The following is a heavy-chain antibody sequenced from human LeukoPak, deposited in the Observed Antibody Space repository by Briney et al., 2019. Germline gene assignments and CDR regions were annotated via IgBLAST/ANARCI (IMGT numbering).Heavy chain of an antibody. CDR3: ARVYLERLTAGYFDH. J-gene: IGHJ4*02. CDR1: GFTVSSNY. Sequence: GGSLRLSCAASGFTVSSNYMSWVRQAPGKGLEWVSYISSSSSTIYYADSVKGRFTISRDNSKNTLYLQMNSLRDDDSAAYFCARVYLERLTAGYFDHWGQGTQVTVSP. V-gene: IGHV3-48*02. D-gene: IGHD2-8*01. CDR2: ISSSSSTI.